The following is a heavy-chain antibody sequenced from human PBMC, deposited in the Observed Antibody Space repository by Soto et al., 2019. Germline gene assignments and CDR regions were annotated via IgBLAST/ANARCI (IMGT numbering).Heavy chain of an antibody. CDR1: GFTFSSYA. J-gene: IGHJ6*02. V-gene: IGHV3-23*01. CDR3: AKDXHSSXYYYYYAIDV. Sequence: DVQLLXSGGGLVQPGXSLXLSCAASGFTFSSYAMSWVRQAPGKGLEWVSGKSGGGGSTDYADSVKGRFXXSXXXXXXXXXXXXXXXXXXDXAVYYXAKDXHSSXYYYYYAIDVWG. D-gene: IGHD3-10*01. CDR2: KSGGGGST.